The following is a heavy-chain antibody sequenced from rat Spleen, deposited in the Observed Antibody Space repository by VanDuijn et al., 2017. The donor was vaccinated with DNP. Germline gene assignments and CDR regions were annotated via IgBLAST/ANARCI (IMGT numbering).Heavy chain of an antibody. D-gene: IGHD1-4*01. CDR3: ARQPSGMDY. J-gene: IGHJ2*01. CDR1: GSSITSNY. V-gene: IGHV3-1*01. Sequence: EVQLQESGPGLVKPSQSLSLTCSVTGSSITSNYWGWIRKFPGDKMEWIGHISYSGSTTYNPSLESRISITRDTSKNQFFLHLNSVTTADTATYYCARQPSGMDYWGQGVMVIVSS. CDR2: ISYSGST.